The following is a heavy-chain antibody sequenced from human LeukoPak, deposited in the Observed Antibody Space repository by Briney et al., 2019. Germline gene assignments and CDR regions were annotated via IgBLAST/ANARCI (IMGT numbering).Heavy chain of an antibody. J-gene: IGHJ4*02. D-gene: IGHD1-26*01. CDR3: ARDLGGGSHYFDY. CDR2: IIPILGIA. V-gene: IGHV1-69*04. Sequence: SVKVSCKASGGTFSSYAISWVRQAPGQGLEWMGRIIPILGIANYAQKFQGRVTITADKSTSTAYMELRSLRSDDTAVYYCARDLGGGSHYFDYWGQGTLVTVSS. CDR1: GGTFSSYA.